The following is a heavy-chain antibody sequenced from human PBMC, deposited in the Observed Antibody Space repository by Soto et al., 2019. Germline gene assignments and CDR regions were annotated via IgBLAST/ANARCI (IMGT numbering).Heavy chain of an antibody. Sequence: QVQLVQSGAEVRSPGASAKVSCKASGFTFSNYYIHWVRQAPEQGLEWMGMISPMANYTRYAQRFQGRVTMTRDTSTSTAYMEVTRLTSEDTPVFYGVRADIQDFDHWGQGTLVTVSS. CDR3: VRADIQDFDH. J-gene: IGHJ4*02. CDR2: ISPMANYT. V-gene: IGHV1-46*01. CDR1: GFTFSNYY.